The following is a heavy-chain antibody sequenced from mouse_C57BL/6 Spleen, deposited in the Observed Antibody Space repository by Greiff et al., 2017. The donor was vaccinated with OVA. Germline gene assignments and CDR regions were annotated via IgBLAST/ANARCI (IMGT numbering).Heavy chain of an antibody. CDR2: IYPGDGDT. V-gene: IGHV1-80*01. J-gene: IGHJ3*01. CDR3: ARSTVVATPFAY. Sequence: VQLQQSGAELVKPGASVKISCKASGYAFRSYWMNWVKQRPGKGLEWIGQIYPGDGDTNYNGKFKGKATLTADKSSSTAYMQLSSLTSEDSAVYFCARSTVVATPFAYWGQGTLVTVSA. CDR1: GYAFRSYW. D-gene: IGHD1-1*01.